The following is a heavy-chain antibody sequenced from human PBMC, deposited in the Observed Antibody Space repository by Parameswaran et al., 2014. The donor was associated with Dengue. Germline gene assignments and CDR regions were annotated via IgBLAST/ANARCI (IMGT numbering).Heavy chain of an antibody. J-gene: IGHJ4*02. V-gene: IGHV1-46*01. CDR2: INPSGGST. D-gene: IGHD3-22*01. Sequence: WVRQAPGQGLEWMGIINPSGGSTSYAQKFQGRVTMTRDTSTSTVYMELSSLRSEDTAVYYCARGLQVLYYYDSSGFDYWGQGTLVTVSS. CDR3: ARGLQVLYYYDSSGFDY.